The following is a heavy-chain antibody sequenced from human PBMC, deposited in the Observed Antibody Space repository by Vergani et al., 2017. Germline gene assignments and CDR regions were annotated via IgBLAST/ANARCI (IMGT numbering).Heavy chain of an antibody. Sequence: QVQLVQSGAEVKKPGSSVKVSCKASGGTFSSYAISWVRQAPGQGLEWMGRIIPIFGTANYAQKFQGRVTITADESTSAAYMELSSLRSEDTAVYYCARVSAAAGTGYYGMDVWGQGTTVTVSS. D-gene: IGHD6-13*01. J-gene: IGHJ6*02. CDR2: IIPIFGTA. CDR3: ARVSAAAGTGYYGMDV. CDR1: GGTFSSYA. V-gene: IGHV1-69*13.